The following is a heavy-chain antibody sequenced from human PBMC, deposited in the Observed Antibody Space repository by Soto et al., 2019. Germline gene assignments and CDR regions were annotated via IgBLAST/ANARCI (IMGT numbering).Heavy chain of an antibody. V-gene: IGHV1-69*13. Sequence: SVKVSCKASGGTFSSYAISWVRQAPGQGLEWMGGIIPIFGTANYAQKFQGRVTITADESTSTAYMELSSLRSEDTAVYYCASGGTIFGVVPFRWFDPWGQGTLVTVSS. J-gene: IGHJ5*02. CDR1: GGTFSSYA. CDR3: ASGGTIFGVVPFRWFDP. CDR2: IIPIFGTA. D-gene: IGHD3-3*01.